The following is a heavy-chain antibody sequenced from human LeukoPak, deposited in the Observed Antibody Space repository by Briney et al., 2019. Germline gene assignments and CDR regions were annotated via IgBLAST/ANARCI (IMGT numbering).Heavy chain of an antibody. CDR3: ARVAGSVDS. D-gene: IGHD6-19*01. CDR2: MNPTSGYT. J-gene: IGHJ4*02. Sequence: GASVKVSCKASGYTFTTYDINWVRQATEQGLEWMGWMNPTSGYTGYAQKFQGRITMTRDTSLRTAYMELSSLRSEGTAVYYCARVAGSVDSWGQGTLVTVSS. CDR1: GYTFTTYD. V-gene: IGHV1-8*01.